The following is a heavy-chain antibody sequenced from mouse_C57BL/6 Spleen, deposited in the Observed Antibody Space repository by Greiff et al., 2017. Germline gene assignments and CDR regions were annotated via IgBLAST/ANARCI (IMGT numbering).Heavy chain of an antibody. J-gene: IGHJ4*01. CDR1: GYAFTNYL. Sequence: VQLQQSGAELVRPGTSVKVSCKASGYAFTNYLIEWVKQRPGQGLAWIGVINPGSGGTNYNEKFKGKATLTADKSSSTAYMKLSSLTSEDSAVYFCARSGMITTGYYYAMDYWGQGTSVTVSS. V-gene: IGHV1-54*01. CDR3: ARSGMITTGYYYAMDY. D-gene: IGHD2-4*01. CDR2: INPGSGGT.